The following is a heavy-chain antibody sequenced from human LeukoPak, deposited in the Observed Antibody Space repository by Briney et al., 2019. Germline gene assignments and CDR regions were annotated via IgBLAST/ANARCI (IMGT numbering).Heavy chain of an antibody. D-gene: IGHD5-12*01. V-gene: IGHV3-23*01. Sequence: GGSLRLSCGASGFTFGNYAMGWVRQAPGKGLEWLSTIYGSGDRTSHADSVKGRFTISRDNSKNTLYLQMNSLRAEDTAVYYCAKEFAPDTGYDFYYWGQGTLVTVSS. CDR1: GFTFGNYA. CDR3: AKEFAPDTGYDFYY. CDR2: IYGSGDRT. J-gene: IGHJ4*02.